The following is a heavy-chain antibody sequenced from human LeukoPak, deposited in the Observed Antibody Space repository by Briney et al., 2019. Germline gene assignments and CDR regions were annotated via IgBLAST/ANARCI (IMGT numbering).Heavy chain of an antibody. V-gene: IGHV4-39*01. J-gene: IGHJ6*02. CDR3: ASLNPPYYYYGMDV. CDR1: GGSISSSSYY. CDR2: IYYSGST. Sequence: KASETLSLTCTVSGGSISSSSYYWGWIRQPPGKGLEWIGSIYYSGSTYYNPSLESRVTISVDTSKNQFSLKLSSVTAADTAVYYCASLNPPYYYYGMDVWGQGTTVTVSS.